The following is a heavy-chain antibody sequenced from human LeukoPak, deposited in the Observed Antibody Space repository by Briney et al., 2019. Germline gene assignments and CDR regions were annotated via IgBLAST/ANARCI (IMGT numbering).Heavy chain of an antibody. D-gene: IGHD2-2*01. CDR3: ARGRGYCSSTSCQNFDY. J-gene: IGHJ4*02. V-gene: IGHV4-59*01. Sequence: PSETLSLTCTVSGGSISSYYWSWIRQPPGKGLEWIGYSYYSGSTNYNPSLKSRVTISVDTSKNQFSLRLTSVTAADTAVYHCARGRGYCSSTSCQNFDYWGQGTLVTVSS. CDR2: SYYSGST. CDR1: GGSISSYY.